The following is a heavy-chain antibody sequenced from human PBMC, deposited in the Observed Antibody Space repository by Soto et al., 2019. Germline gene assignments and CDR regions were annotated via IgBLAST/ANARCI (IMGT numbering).Heavy chain of an antibody. J-gene: IGHJ4*02. CDR2: ISGSGGSP. CDR1: GFTFSSYT. CDR3: AKARCSGGTCYVPDY. Sequence: EVQLLQSGGGLVQPGGSLRLSCAVSGFTFSSYTMAWVRQAPGKGLEWVSSISGSGGSPNYADSVQGRFTISRDNSKNTLYLQMNSLRAEDTASYYCAKARCSGGTCYVPDYWGQGVLVTVSA. V-gene: IGHV3-23*01. D-gene: IGHD2-15*01.